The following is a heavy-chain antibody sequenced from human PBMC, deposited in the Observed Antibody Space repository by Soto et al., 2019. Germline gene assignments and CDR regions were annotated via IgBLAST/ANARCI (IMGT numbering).Heavy chain of an antibody. J-gene: IGHJ6*02. CDR1: GASVTSSTYY. CDR2: IYYSGST. CDR3: ANDYGDYKSYYGMDV. V-gene: IGHV4-39*01. Sequence: QLQLQESGPGLVKPSETLSLTCTVSGASVTSSTYYWGWIRQPPGKGLEWIGSIYYSGSTYYNPSLRSRVTISVDTSKNQVSLKLTSVTAADTAVYYCANDYGDYKSYYGMDVLGQGTTVTVSS. D-gene: IGHD4-17*01.